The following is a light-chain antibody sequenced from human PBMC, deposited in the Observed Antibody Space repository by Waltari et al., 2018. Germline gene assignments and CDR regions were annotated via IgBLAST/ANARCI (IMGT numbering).Light chain of an antibody. CDR3: VLYMGFGVSV. J-gene: IGLJ3*02. CDR1: SGSVSTRHY. CDR2: STN. Sequence: QTVVTQEPSFSVSPGGTVTVTCALSSGSVSTRHYPSWYQQTPGQAPRTLIYSTNTRSSGVPDRFSGSILGNKAALTITGAQADDESDYYCVLYMGFGVSVFGGGTKLTVL. V-gene: IGLV8-61*01.